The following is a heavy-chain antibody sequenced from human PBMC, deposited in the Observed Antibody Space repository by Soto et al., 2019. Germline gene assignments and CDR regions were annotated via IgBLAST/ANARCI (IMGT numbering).Heavy chain of an antibody. V-gene: IGHV3-30-3*01. CDR1: GFTFSSYA. CDR2: ISYDGSNK. D-gene: IGHD3-10*01. Sequence: GGSLRLSCAASGFTFSSYAMHWVRQAPGKGLEWVAVISYDGSNKYYADSVKGRFTISRDNSKNTLYLQMNSLRAEDTAVYYCARDHGEYYYGSGSYFDYWGQGTLVTVSS. CDR3: ARDHGEYYYGSGSYFDY. J-gene: IGHJ4*02.